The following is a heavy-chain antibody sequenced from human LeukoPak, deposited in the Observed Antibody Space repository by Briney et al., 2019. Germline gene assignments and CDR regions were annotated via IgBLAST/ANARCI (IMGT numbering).Heavy chain of an antibody. D-gene: IGHD6-13*01. CDR2: ISGSGSNK. CDR3: ARKGSSWYYFDY. Sequence: GSLRLSCAASGFTFSSYEMNWGRQAPGKGVGWGSYISGSGSNKYYADAVKGRFTISRVNAKNSLYLQMNSLSAEDTAVYYCARKGSSWYYFDYWGQGTLVTFSS. J-gene: IGHJ4*02. CDR1: GFTFSSYE. V-gene: IGHV3-48*03.